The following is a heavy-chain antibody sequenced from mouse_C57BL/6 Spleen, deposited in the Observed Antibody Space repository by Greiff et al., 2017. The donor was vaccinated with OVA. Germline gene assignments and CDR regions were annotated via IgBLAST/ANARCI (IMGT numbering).Heavy chain of an antibody. D-gene: IGHD1-1*01. V-gene: IGHV1-53*01. CDR2: INPSNGGT. Sequence: QVQLQQSGTELVKPGASVKLSCKASGYTFTSYWMHWVKQRPGQGLEWIGNINPSNGGTNYNEKFKSKATLTVDKSSSTAYMQLSSLTSEDSAVYYCARWDYGIWYFDVWGTGTTVTVSS. CDR3: ARWDYGIWYFDV. J-gene: IGHJ1*03. CDR1: GYTFTSYW.